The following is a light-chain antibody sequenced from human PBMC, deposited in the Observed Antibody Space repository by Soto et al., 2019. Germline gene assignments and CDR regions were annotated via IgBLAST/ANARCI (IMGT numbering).Light chain of an antibody. V-gene: IGKV3-20*01. J-gene: IGKJ3*01. CDR2: DAS. CDR1: QSVTINS. Sequence: EIVLTQSQGTLSLSPGERATLSCRASQSVTINSLAWYPHKLGQAPRLLIYDASSRATGIPDRSSGSGSGTDFTLTISRLEPEDFAVYFCQQFGTSPGTFGPGTKVDIK. CDR3: QQFGTSPGT.